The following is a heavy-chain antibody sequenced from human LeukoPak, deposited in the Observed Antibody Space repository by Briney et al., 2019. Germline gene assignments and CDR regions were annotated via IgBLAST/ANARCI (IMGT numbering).Heavy chain of an antibody. V-gene: IGHV1-24*01. CDR2: FDPEDGET. D-gene: IGHD3-10*01. Sequence: ASVKVSCKVSGYTLTELSMHWVRQAPGKGLEWMGGFDPEDGETIYAQKFQGRVTMTEDTSTDTAYKELSSLRSEDTAVYYCATGYGPMVQGVIIYYWGQGTLVTISS. CDR3: ATGYGPMVQGVIIYY. CDR1: GYTLTELS. J-gene: IGHJ4*02.